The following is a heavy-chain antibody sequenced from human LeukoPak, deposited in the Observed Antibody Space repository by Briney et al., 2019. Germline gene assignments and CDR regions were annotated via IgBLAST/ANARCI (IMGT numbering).Heavy chain of an antibody. V-gene: IGHV3-74*01. CDR2: ISSDGSST. Sequence: PGGSLRLSCAASGFTFSSYWMHWVRQAPGKGLVWVSRISSDGSSTSYADSVKGRFTISRDNAKNSLYLQMNSLRAEDTAVYYCARDYYGSGSYLGWGQGTLVTVSS. J-gene: IGHJ4*02. CDR1: GFTFSSYW. CDR3: ARDYYGSGSYLG. D-gene: IGHD3-10*01.